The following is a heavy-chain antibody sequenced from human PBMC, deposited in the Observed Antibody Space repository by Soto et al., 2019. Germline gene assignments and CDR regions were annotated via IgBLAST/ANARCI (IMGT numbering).Heavy chain of an antibody. CDR2: INDRGSI. CDR3: AREGHDILTGPPWVWYFDL. Sequence: QVQLQQWGAGPLRPLETLSLTCGVSGGSFSGYYWAWIRQSPGKGLEWIGEINDRGSINYNPSLRRGFSTSVDTSKNTYSLNLGSVTAADTAVNYCAREGHDILTGPPWVWYFDLGGRATLSLCRQ. V-gene: IGHV4-34*01. J-gene: IGHJ2*01. D-gene: IGHD3-9*01. CDR1: GGSFSGYY.